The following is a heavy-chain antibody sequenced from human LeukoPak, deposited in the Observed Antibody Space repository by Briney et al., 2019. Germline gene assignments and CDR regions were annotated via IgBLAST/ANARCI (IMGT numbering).Heavy chain of an antibody. CDR3: TRGGDDWYAFDI. D-gene: IGHD3-9*01. J-gene: IGHJ3*02. Sequence: SETLSLTCTVSGGSISYYYWSWIRQPPGKGLEWVGYIYYSGSTKYNPSLRSRVTISVDTSKNQFFLKLSSVTAADTAVYYCTRGGDDWYAFDIWGQGRMVTVSS. CDR1: GGSISYYY. V-gene: IGHV4-59*01. CDR2: IYYSGST.